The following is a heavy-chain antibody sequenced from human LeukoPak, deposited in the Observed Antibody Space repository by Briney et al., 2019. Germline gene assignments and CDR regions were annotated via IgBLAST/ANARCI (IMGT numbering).Heavy chain of an antibody. J-gene: IGHJ5*02. D-gene: IGHD6-13*01. CDR2: ISAYNGNT. CDR1: GYTFTSYG. Sequence: ASVKVSCKASGYTFTSYGISWVRQAPGQGLEWMGWISAYNGNTNYAQKLQGRVTMTTDTSTSTAYMELRSLRSDDTAVYYCARDSGVSLIAAVEGGRFDPWGQGTLVTVSS. V-gene: IGHV1-18*01. CDR3: ARDSGVSLIAAVEGGRFDP.